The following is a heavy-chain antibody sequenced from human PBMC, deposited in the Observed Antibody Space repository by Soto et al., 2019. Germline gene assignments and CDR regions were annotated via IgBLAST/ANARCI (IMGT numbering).Heavy chain of an antibody. D-gene: IGHD3-3*01. CDR1: GGTFSSYA. V-gene: IGHV1-69*06. J-gene: IGHJ6*02. CDR2: IIPIFGTA. CDR3: ARDNGVFKRFLEWHYYGMDV. Sequence: SVEVSCKASGGTFSSYAISWVRQAPGQGLEWMGGIIPIFGTANYAQKFQGRVTITADKSTSTAYMELSSLRSEDTAVYYCARDNGVFKRFLEWHYYGMDVWGQGTTVTVSS.